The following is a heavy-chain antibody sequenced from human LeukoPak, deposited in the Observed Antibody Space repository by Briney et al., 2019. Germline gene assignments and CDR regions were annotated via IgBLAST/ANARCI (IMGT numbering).Heavy chain of an antibody. CDR1: GGSISNSSYY. V-gene: IGHV4-39*07. CDR3: ARIVGADFDY. J-gene: IGHJ4*02. D-gene: IGHD1-26*01. CDR2: IYYSGST. Sequence: PSETLSLTCTVAGGSISNSSYYWGWIRQPPGKGLEWIGSIYYSGSTYYNPSLKSRVTISVDTSKNQFSLKLSSVTAVDTAVYYCARIVGADFDYWGQGTLVTVSS.